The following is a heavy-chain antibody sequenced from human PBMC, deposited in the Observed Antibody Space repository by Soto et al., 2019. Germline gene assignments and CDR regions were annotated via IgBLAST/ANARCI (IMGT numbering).Heavy chain of an antibody. CDR3: AGTPTKQSVLRFLEWPRKDYYYYGMDV. J-gene: IGHJ6*02. V-gene: IGHV1-69*13. Sequence: GASVKVSCKASGGTFSSYAISWVRQAPGQGLEWMGGIIPIFGTANYAQKFQGRVTITADESTSTAYMELSSLRSEDTAVYYCAGTPTKQSVLRFLEWPRKDYYYYGMDVWGQGTTVTVSS. CDR2: IIPIFGTA. CDR1: GGTFSSYA. D-gene: IGHD3-3*01.